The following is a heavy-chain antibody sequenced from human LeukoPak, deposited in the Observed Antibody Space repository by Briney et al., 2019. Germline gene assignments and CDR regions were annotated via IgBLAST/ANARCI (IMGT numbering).Heavy chain of an antibody. CDR3: ARAGGTSWGDY. CDR1: GLTFSSYW. J-gene: IGHJ4*02. V-gene: IGHV3-7*03. Sequence: GGSLRLSCAASGLTFSSYWMTWVRQPPGKGLEWVANIKHDGSEKNYMDSVKGRFTISRDNAKNSLYLQMNSLRGDDTAVYYCARAGGTSWGDYWGQGSLVTVSS. D-gene: IGHD1-14*01. CDR2: IKHDGSEK.